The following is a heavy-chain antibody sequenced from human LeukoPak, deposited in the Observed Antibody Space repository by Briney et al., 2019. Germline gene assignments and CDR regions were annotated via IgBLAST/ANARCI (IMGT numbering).Heavy chain of an antibody. CDR2: IYYSGST. CDR1: GGSISGYY. Sequence: SETLSLTCTVSGGSISGYYWSWIRQPPGKQLEWIGYIYYSGSTNYNPSLKSRVTISVDTSKNQFSLKLSPVTAADTAVYYCARENYGDYVDYWGQGTLVTVSS. CDR3: ARENYGDYVDY. J-gene: IGHJ4*02. V-gene: IGHV4-59*01. D-gene: IGHD4-17*01.